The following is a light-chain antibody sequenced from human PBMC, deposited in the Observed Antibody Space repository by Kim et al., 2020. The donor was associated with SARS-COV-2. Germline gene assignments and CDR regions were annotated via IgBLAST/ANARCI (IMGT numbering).Light chain of an antibody. V-gene: IGKV1-6*01. CDR1: QGIRND. CDR2: AAS. J-gene: IGKJ2*03. Sequence: SASVGDRVTITCRASQGIRNDLGWYQQKPGKAPKLLIYAASSLQSGVPSRFSGSGSGTDFSLTISSLQPEDFATYYCLQDYNYPRSFGQGTKLEI. CDR3: LQDYNYPRS.